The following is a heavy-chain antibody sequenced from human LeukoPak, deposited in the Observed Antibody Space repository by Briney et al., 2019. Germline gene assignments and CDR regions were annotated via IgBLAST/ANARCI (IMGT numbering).Heavy chain of an antibody. D-gene: IGHD3-10*01. V-gene: IGHV4-39*01. Sequence: SETLPLTCTVSGGSFSNSNYYWRWIRQPPGKELEWIASINYGGTTYYNPSLKSRVTISVDTSKTQFSLRLSSVTAADTAVYLCARYVVYGSGKYYFDYWGQGSLVTVSS. CDR1: GGSFSNSNYY. CDR2: INYGGTT. J-gene: IGHJ4*02. CDR3: ARYVVYGSGKYYFDY.